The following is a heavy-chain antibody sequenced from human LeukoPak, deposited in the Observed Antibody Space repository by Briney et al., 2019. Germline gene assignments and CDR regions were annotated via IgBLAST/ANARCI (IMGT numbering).Heavy chain of an antibody. J-gene: IGHJ4*02. V-gene: IGHV4-61*08. D-gene: IGHD6-13*01. CDR1: GGSISSGGYY. Sequence: SETLSLTCTVSGGSISSGGYYWSWIRQPPGKGLEWIGYIYYSGSTNYNPSLKSRVTISVDTSKNQFSLKLSSVTAADTAVYYCARAQQQLAPLDFDYWGQGTLVTVSS. CDR3: ARAQQQLAPLDFDY. CDR2: IYYSGST.